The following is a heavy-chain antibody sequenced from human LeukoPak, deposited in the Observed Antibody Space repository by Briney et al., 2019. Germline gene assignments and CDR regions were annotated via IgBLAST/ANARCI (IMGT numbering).Heavy chain of an antibody. CDR3: ARVPLHDSSGHYYPH. CDR1: GYTFTSYY. CDR2: INGGNGNA. Sequence: RASVKVSCKASGYTFTSYYMHWVRQAPGQRLEWMGWINGGNGNAKYSQNFQGRVTIIRDTSASTAYMELSSLRSEDTAVYYCARVPLHDSSGHYYPHWGQGTLATVSS. D-gene: IGHD3-22*01. J-gene: IGHJ1*01. V-gene: IGHV1-3*01.